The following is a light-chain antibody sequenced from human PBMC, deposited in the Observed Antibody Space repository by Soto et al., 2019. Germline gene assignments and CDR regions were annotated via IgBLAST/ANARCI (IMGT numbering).Light chain of an antibody. J-gene: IGKJ5*01. CDR1: QSVRSN. CDR3: QQYNDWPIT. Sequence: EVVMTQSPATLSVSPGEGVTLSCRASQSVRSNLAWYQQKAAQAPRILISGASTRATGIPARFSGSGFGTDFTLSISSMDSEDFAVYYCQQYNDWPITFGQGTRLEIK. CDR2: GAS. V-gene: IGKV3-15*01.